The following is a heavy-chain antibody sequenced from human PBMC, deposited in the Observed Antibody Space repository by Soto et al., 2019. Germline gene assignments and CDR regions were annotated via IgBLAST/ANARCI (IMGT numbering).Heavy chain of an antibody. D-gene: IGHD3-3*02. CDR3: ARQTGAFGYYFDY. J-gene: IGHJ4*02. Sequence: QVQLQESGPGLVKPSETVSLSCTVSGGSTSSTTYYWGWVRQPPGKGLEWIGAIYYTGNTYYNPPLSSRVAISIDTSKNQFSLNLNSVTAADTAVYFCARQTGAFGYYFDYWGQGTLVTVSS. V-gene: IGHV4-39*01. CDR2: IYYTGNT. CDR1: GGSTSSTTYY.